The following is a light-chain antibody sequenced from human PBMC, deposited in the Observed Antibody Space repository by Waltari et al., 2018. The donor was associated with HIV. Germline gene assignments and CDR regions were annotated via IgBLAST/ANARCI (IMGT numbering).Light chain of an antibody. CDR3: AAWDDSLNGYVV. J-gene: IGLJ2*01. Sequence: QSVLTQPPSASGTPGQRGTFSRSGSSANIGSNTVTWCQQLPGTAPKLLIYSNNQRPSGVPDRFSGSKSGTSASLAISGLQSEDEADYYCAAWDDSLNGYVVFGGGTKLTVL. CDR1: SANIGSNT. V-gene: IGLV1-44*01. CDR2: SNN.